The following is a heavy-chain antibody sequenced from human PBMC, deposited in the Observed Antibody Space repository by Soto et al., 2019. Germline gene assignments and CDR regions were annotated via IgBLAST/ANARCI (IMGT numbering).Heavy chain of an antibody. D-gene: IGHD2-15*01. V-gene: IGHV1-3*01. CDR2: INAGNGNT. CDR3: ARDLGGWPHY. J-gene: IGHJ4*02. Sequence: QVQLVQSGAEVKKPGASVKVSCKASGYTFTSYAMLWVRQAPRQRLEWMGWINAGNGNTKYSQKFQGRVTITRDTSASTAYMELSSLRSEDTAVYYCARDLGGWPHYWGQGTLVTVSS. CDR1: GYTFTSYA.